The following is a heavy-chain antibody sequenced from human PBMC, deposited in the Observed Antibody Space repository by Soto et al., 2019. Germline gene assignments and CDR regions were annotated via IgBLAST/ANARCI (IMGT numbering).Heavy chain of an antibody. CDR3: ARGGQDIVVVPAAMVDFFFDYYGMDV. V-gene: IGHV1-18*01. J-gene: IGHJ6*02. CDR2: ISAYNGNT. CDR1: GYTFTSYG. D-gene: IGHD2-2*01. Sequence: ASVKVSCKASGYTFTSYGISWVRQAPGQGLEWMGWISAYNGNTNYAQKLQGRVTMTTDTSTSTAYMELRSLRSDDTAVYYCARGGQDIVVVPAAMVDFFFDYYGMDVWGQGTTVTVSS.